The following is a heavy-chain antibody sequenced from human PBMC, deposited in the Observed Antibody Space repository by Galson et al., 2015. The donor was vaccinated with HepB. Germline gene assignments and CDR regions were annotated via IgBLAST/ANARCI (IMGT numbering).Heavy chain of an antibody. CDR1: GFTFSSYG. CDR3: ARGRWLQLGGDY. CDR2: IWYDGSSI. Sequence: SLRLSCAASGFTFSSYGMHWVRQAPGKGLEWVAVIWYDGSSIYYADSVKGRFTISRDNSKSTLYLQMDSLRADDTAVYYCARGRWLQLGGDYWGQGTLVTVSS. V-gene: IGHV3-33*01. J-gene: IGHJ4*02. D-gene: IGHD5-24*01.